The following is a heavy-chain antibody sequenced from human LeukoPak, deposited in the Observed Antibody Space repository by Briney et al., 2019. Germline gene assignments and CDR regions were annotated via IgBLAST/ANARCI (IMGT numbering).Heavy chain of an antibody. J-gene: IGHJ4*02. CDR3: ARRYCSGGSCYSAFEY. Sequence: NPSETPSLTCTVSGGSISGYYWSWIRQPPGKGLEWIGYIYYSGSTNYNPSLKSRVTISVDTSKNQFSLKVSSVTAADTAVYYCARRYCSGGSCYSAFEYWGQGTLVTVSS. CDR1: GGSISGYY. V-gene: IGHV4-59*08. CDR2: IYYSGST. D-gene: IGHD2-15*01.